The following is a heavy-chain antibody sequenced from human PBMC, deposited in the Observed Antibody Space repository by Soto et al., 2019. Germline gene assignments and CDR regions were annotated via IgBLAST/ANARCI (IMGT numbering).Heavy chain of an antibody. V-gene: IGHV3-30*04. CDR2: ITRDGYNK. J-gene: IGHJ4*02. CDR3: TKSSGGSSSVGMDY. CDR1: GFIFKNYA. D-gene: IGHD6-6*01. Sequence: GGSLRLSCAGSGFIFKNYALNWVRQAPGKGLEWVASITRDGYNKYYADSVKGRFTISRDNSRDTLSLQMTALRTEDSSIYYCTKSSGGSSSVGMDYWGQGTRVTVSS.